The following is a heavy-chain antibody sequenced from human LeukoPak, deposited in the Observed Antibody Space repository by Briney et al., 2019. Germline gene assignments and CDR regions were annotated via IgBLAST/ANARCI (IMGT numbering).Heavy chain of an antibody. CDR1: GFTFSSYG. CDR2: IWYDGSYK. CDR3: ARGRVPNWFDP. J-gene: IGHJ5*02. Sequence: PGGSLRLSCAASGFTFSSYGMHWVRQAPGKGLEWVAVIWYDGSYKYYADSVKGRFTISRENSNNTLYLQMNSLRAEDTAVYYCARGRVPNWFDPWGQGTLVTVSS. V-gene: IGHV3-33*01.